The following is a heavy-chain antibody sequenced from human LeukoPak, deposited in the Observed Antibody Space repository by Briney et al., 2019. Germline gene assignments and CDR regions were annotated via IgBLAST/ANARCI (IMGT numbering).Heavy chain of an antibody. D-gene: IGHD3-10*01. CDR3: ARAQYGSGSMGGDY. V-gene: IGHV1-69*04. Sequence: ASVKVSCKASGGTFSSYAISWVRQAPGQGLEWMGRIIPILGIANYAQKFQGRVTITADKSTSTAYMELSSLRSEDTAVYYCARAQYGSGSMGGDYWGQGTLVTVSS. J-gene: IGHJ4*02. CDR1: GGTFSSYA. CDR2: IIPILGIA.